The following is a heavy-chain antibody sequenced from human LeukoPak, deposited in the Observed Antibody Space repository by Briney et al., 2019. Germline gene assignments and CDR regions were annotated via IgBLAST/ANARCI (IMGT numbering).Heavy chain of an antibody. CDR3: ARRYCSGGTCYYFDY. Sequence: GESLKISCEASGYSFSSHGIVWVRQMPGKGLEWMGIINPAGSVTIYSPSFQGQVTISADKSITTAYLQWSSLKASDTAMYYCARRYCSGGTCYYFDYWGQGALVTVSS. J-gene: IGHJ4*02. D-gene: IGHD2-15*01. CDR2: INPAGSVT. CDR1: GYSFSSHG. V-gene: IGHV5-51*01.